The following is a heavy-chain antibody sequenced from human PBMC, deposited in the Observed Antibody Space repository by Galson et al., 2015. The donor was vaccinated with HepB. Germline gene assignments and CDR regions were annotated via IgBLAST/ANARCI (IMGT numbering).Heavy chain of an antibody. Sequence: SLRLSCAASGFTFNSYWMSWVRQTPGKGLEWVANIEQDGGAIYYVDSVKSRFTISRDNAKRSVYLEMNNLRAEDTAVYYCTTGGGYEGDFDRWGQGTLVTLSS. CDR1: GFTFNSYW. CDR2: IEQDGGAI. CDR3: TTGGGYEGDFDR. V-gene: IGHV3-7*03. J-gene: IGHJ4*02. D-gene: IGHD5-12*01.